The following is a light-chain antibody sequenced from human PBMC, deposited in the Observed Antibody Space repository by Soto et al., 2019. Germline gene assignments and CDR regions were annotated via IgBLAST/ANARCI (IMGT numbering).Light chain of an antibody. CDR1: SSDVGGYNY. CDR3: SSYTSSSTYV. V-gene: IGLV2-14*01. CDR2: EVS. Sequence: QSVLTQPASVSGSPGQSITISCTGTSSDVGGYNYVSWSQQHPGKAPQLMIYEVSKRPSGVSNRFSGSKSGNTASLTISGLQAEDEADYYCSSYTSSSTYVFGTGTKVIVL. J-gene: IGLJ1*01.